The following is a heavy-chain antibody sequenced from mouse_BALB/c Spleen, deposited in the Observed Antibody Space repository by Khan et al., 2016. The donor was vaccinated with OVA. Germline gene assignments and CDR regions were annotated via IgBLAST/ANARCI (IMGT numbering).Heavy chain of an antibody. CDR1: GFSLTTYG. CDR2: IWSGGST. CDR3: ARTFDYDEGLAY. V-gene: IGHV2-2*02. Sequence: QVQLKESGPGLVQPSQSLSITCTVSGFSLTTYGVHWVRQSPGKGLEWLGVIWSGGSTDYSAAFISRLSISKDNSKSQVFFQMNSVQANDTAIYYCARTFDYDEGLAYWGQGTLVTVSA. D-gene: IGHD2-4*01. J-gene: IGHJ3*01.